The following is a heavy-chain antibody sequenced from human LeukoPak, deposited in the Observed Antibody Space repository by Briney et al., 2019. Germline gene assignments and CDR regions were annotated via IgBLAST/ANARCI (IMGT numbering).Heavy chain of an antibody. Sequence: SETLSLTRTVSGGSISSYYWSWIRQPPGKGLEWIGYIYYSGSTNYNPSLKSRVTISVDTSKNQFSLKLSSVTAADTAVYYCASSRGGVGFYDYWGQGTLVTVSS. V-gene: IGHV4-59*01. J-gene: IGHJ4*02. CDR2: IYYSGST. CDR1: GGSISSYY. CDR3: ASSRGGVGFYDY. D-gene: IGHD3-16*01.